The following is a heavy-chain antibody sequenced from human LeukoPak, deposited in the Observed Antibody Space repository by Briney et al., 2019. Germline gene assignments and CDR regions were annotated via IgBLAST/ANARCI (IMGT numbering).Heavy chain of an antibody. CDR1: GGSISSSS. V-gene: IGHV3-21*01. CDR2: ISSSSTYM. J-gene: IGHJ6*03. CDR3: ARDLVLERRYYHYYYYMDV. D-gene: IGHD1-1*01. Sequence: ETLSLTCTVSGGSISSSSYYWGWIRQPPGKGLEWVSSISSSSTYMYYADSVKGRFTISRDNAENSLYLQMNSLRAEDTAVYYCARDLVLERRYYHYYYYMDVWGKGTTVTVSS.